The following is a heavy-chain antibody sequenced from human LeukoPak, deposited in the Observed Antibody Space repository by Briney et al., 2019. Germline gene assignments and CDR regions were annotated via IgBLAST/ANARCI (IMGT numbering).Heavy chain of an antibody. CDR2: IYYSGST. CDR1: GGSISSYY. J-gene: IGHJ6*04. Sequence: SETLSLPFPVSGGSISSYYWSWIRPPPGKGLGWIGYIYYSGSTNYNPSLKSRVTISVDTSKNQFSLKLSSVTAADTAVYYCARDGGYSYGPGGYYYYGMDVWGKGTTVTVSS. D-gene: IGHD5-18*01. CDR3: ARDGGYSYGPGGYYYYGMDV. V-gene: IGHV4-59*01.